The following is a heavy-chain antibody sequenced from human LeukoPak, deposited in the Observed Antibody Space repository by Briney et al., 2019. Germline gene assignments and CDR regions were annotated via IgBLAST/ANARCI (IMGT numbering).Heavy chain of an antibody. CDR2: VFVGGDA. Sequence: GGSLRLSCAASGFAISRMYMTWVRQAPGKGLEWVATVFVGGDARYADSVKGRFTVSRDNAKNTVSLQMNSLRVEDTAVYYCTRDFVLPHPGYYWGPGTLVTVSS. CDR3: TRDFVLPHPGYY. D-gene: IGHD2-8*01. V-gene: IGHV3-66*01. J-gene: IGHJ4*02. CDR1: GFAISRMY.